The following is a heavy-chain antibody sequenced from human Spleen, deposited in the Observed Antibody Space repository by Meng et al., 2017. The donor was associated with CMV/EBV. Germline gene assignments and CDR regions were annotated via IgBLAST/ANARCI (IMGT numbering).Heavy chain of an antibody. J-gene: IGHJ4*02. CDR2: IHPHRGDT. CDR3: ARDNNWGPDY. V-gene: IGHV1-2*02. CDR1: GYIFTSYG. D-gene: IGHD7-27*01. Sequence: ASVKVSCKTSGYIFTSYGISWMRQVPGQGLEWMGWIHPHRGDTNYAQQFQGKVTLTRDTSINTGYMELTRLTSDDTAVYYCARDNNWGPDYWGQGTRVTVSS.